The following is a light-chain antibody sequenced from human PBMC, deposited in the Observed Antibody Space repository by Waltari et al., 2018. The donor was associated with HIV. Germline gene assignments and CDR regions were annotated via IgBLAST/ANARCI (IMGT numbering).Light chain of an antibody. J-gene: IGKJ4*01. Sequence: DIQMTQSPSSLSASVGDKVTITCRTSQSIRMYLNWYQQKPGKAPSVLIYSASTLQSGVPSRFSGRGSGTDFTLTISGLQPEDVATYFCQQSYTMPLTFGGGTKVAIK. V-gene: IGKV1-39*01. CDR1: QSIRMY. CDR2: SAS. CDR3: QQSYTMPLT.